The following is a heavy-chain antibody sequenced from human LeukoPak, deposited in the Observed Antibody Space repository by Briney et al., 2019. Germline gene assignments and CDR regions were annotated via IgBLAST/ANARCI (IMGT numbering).Heavy chain of an antibody. Sequence: SETLSLTCTVSGGSISSGGYCWSWIRQHPGKGLEWIGYIYYSGSTYYNPSPKSRVTISVDTSKNQFSLKLSSVAAADTAVYYCARDARSTFYYYYGMDVWGQGTTVTVSS. CDR2: IYYSGST. V-gene: IGHV4-31*03. CDR1: GGSISSGGYC. D-gene: IGHD2-2*01. J-gene: IGHJ6*02. CDR3: ARDARSTFYYYYGMDV.